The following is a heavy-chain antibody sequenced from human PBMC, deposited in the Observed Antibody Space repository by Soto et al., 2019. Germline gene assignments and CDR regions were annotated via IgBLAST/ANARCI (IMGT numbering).Heavy chain of an antibody. D-gene: IGHD5-18*01. CDR1: GGSISSSSYY. J-gene: IGHJ6*02. CDR2: INHSGST. V-gene: IGHV4-39*07. CDR3: ANSYGCRVYYGMDV. Sequence: SETLSLTCTVSGGSISSSSYYWSRIRQPPGKGLEWIGEINHSGSTNYNPSLKSRVTISVDTSKNQFSLKLSSVTAAGTAVYYCANSYGCRVYYGMDVWGQGTTVTVSS.